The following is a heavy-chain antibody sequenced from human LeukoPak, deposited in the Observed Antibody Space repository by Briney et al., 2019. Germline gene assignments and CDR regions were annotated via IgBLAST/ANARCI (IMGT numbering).Heavy chain of an antibody. CDR3: ARHRPHYYYYMDV. Sequence: PSETLSLTCTVSGGSISSYYWSWIRQPPGKGLEWIGYIYYSGSTNCNPSLKSRVTISVDTSKNQFSLKLSSVTAADTAVYYRARHRPHYYYYMDVWGKGTTVTVSS. J-gene: IGHJ6*03. CDR2: IYYSGST. CDR1: GGSISSYY. V-gene: IGHV4-59*08.